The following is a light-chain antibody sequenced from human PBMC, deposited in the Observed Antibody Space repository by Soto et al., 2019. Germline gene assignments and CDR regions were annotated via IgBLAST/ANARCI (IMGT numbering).Light chain of an antibody. J-gene: IGKJ1*01. Sequence: IVFTESPGTLSLYPRETANLCCRASQSVSSSYLAWYQQKPGQAPRLLIYGASSRATGIPDRFSGSGSGTDFTLTISRLEPEDFTVYYCQQYGSSPRTFGQGVKVDIK. CDR1: QSVSSSY. CDR3: QQYGSSPRT. CDR2: GAS. V-gene: IGKV3-20*01.